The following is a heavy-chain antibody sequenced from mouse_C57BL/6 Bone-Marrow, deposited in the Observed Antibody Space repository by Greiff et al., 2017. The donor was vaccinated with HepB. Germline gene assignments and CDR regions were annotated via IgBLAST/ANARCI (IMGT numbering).Heavy chain of an antibody. D-gene: IGHD1-1*01. CDR2: ISNLAYSI. CDR3: ARQLYYYGSSHWYFDV. CDR1: GFTFSDYG. Sequence: EVQVVESGGGLVQPGGSLKLSCAASGFTFSDYGMAWVRQAPRKGPEWVAFISNLAYSIYYADTVTGRFTISRENAKNTLYLEMSSLRSEDTAMYYCARQLYYYGSSHWYFDVWGTGTTVTVSS. V-gene: IGHV5-15*01. J-gene: IGHJ1*03.